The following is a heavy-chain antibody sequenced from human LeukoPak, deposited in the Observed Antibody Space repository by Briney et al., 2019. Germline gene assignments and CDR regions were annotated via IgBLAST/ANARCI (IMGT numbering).Heavy chain of an antibody. J-gene: IGHJ3*02. CDR1: GYTFTGYH. CDR3: ATPLIYGDYGDDAFDI. V-gene: IGHV1-2*02. D-gene: IGHD4-17*01. CDR2: INPNNGGT. Sequence: ASVKVSCKVSGYTFTGYHMHWVRQAPGQGLEWMGWINPNNGGTNYTQKFQGRVTMTRDTSISTAYMELSRLRSDDTAVYYCATPLIYGDYGDDAFDIWGQGTMVTVSS.